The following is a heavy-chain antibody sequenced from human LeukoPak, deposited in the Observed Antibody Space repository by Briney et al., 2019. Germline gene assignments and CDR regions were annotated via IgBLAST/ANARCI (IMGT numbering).Heavy chain of an antibody. Sequence: GGSLRLFCAASGITFSGAWMHWVRQAPGKGLVWVSRINDDGSFRRYANSVKGRFTISRDNAKNTLFLQMDSLRAEDTAVYYCARVSGPGMNEYYHLWGQGTLVTVSS. J-gene: IGHJ1*01. CDR1: GITFSGAW. D-gene: IGHD3-10*01. V-gene: IGHV3-74*01. CDR3: ARVSGPGMNEYYHL. CDR2: INDDGSFR.